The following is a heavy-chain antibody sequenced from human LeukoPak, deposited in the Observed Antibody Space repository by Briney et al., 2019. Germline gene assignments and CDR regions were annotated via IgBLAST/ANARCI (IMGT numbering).Heavy chain of an antibody. CDR3: ARDGSGYYRYYYMDV. J-gene: IGHJ6*03. Sequence: SETLSLTCTVSGGSISSYYWSWIRQPAGKGLEWIGRIYTSGSTNYNPSLKSRVTISVDTSKNQFSLKLSSVTAADTAVYYCARDGSGYYRYYYMDVWGKGTTVTVSS. CDR2: IYTSGST. D-gene: IGHD3-3*01. CDR1: GGSISSYY. V-gene: IGHV4-4*07.